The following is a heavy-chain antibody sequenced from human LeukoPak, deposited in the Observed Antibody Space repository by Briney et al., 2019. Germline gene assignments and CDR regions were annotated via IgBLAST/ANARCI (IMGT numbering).Heavy chain of an antibody. V-gene: IGHV1-2*02. J-gene: IGHJ4*02. CDR3: ARYSGGQWLDLDY. CDR1: GYTFTGYY. CDR2: INPNSGGT. D-gene: IGHD6-19*01. Sequence: ASVKVSCKASGYTFTGYYMHWVRQAPGLGLEWMGWINPNSGGTNYAQKFQGRVTMTRDTSISTAYMELSRLRSDDTAVYYCARYSGGQWLDLDYWGQGTLVTVSS.